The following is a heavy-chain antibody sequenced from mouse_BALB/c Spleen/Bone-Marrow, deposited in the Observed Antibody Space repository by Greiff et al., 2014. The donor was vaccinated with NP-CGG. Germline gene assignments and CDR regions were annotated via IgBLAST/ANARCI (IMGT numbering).Heavy chain of an antibody. V-gene: IGHV1-9*01. CDR1: GYTFSSYW. CDR3: ARTGKDWYFDV. CDR2: ILPGSGST. J-gene: IGHJ1*01. Sequence: LVESGAELMKPGASVKISCKATGYTFSSYWIEWVKQRPGHGLEWIGEILPGSGSTNYNEKFKGKATFTADTSSNTAYMQRSSLTSEDAAVYYGARTGKDWYFDVWGAGTTVTVSS. D-gene: IGHD4-1*01.